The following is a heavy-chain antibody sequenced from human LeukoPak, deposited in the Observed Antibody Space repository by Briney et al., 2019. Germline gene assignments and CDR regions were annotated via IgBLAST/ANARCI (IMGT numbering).Heavy chain of an antibody. CDR1: GGSISSGSYY. Sequence: PSQTLSLTCTVSGGSISSGSYYWSWIRQPAGKGLEWIGRIYTSGSTNYNPSLKSRVTISVDTSKNQFSLKLSSVTAADTAVYYCARAPFRYSGSYVFDYWGQGTLVTVSS. J-gene: IGHJ4*02. CDR3: ARAPFRYSGSYVFDY. V-gene: IGHV4-61*02. D-gene: IGHD1-26*01. CDR2: IYTSGST.